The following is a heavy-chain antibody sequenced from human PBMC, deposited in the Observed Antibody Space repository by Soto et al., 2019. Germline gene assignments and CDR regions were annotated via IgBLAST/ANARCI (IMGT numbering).Heavy chain of an antibody. Sequence: SETLSLTCTVSGGSVSSGSYYWTWIRQPPGKGLEWIGYIYYSGSTNYNSSLKSRVTISVDTSKNQFSLKLSSVTAADTAVYYCARSMTTVVTLDYWGQGTLVTVSS. CDR1: GGSVSSGSYY. CDR2: IYYSGST. J-gene: IGHJ4*02. D-gene: IGHD4-17*01. V-gene: IGHV4-61*01. CDR3: ARSMTTVVTLDY.